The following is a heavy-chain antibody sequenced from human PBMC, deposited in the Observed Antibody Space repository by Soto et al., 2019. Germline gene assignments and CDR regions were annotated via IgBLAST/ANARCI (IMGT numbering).Heavy chain of an antibody. Sequence: EASVKVSCKASGGTFSSYAISWVRQAPGQGLEWMGGIIPIFGTANYAQKFQGRVTITADESTSTAYMELSSLRSEDTAVYYCARTGIVVVPAAQGSYYYYYGMDVWGQGTTVTVS. CDR1: GGTFSSYA. J-gene: IGHJ6*02. CDR2: IIPIFGTA. CDR3: ARTGIVVVPAAQGSYYYYYGMDV. D-gene: IGHD2-2*01. V-gene: IGHV1-69*13.